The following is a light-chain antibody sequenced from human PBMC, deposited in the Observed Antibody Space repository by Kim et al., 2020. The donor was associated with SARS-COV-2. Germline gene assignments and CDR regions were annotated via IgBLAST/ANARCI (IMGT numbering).Light chain of an antibody. J-gene: IGLJ2*01. CDR3: CSYAGSTTLI. CDR1: SSDVGSSNF. CDR2: EVT. V-gene: IGLV2-23*02. Sequence: QSAMTQPASVSGSPGQSITISCTGTSSDVGSSNFVSWYQQHPDKAPKLMIYEVTKRPSGVSNRFSGSKSGNTASLTISGLRAEDEADYYCCSYAGSTTLIFGGGTKVTVL.